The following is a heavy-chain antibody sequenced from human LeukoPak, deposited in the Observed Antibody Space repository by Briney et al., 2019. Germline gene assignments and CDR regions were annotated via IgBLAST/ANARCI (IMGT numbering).Heavy chain of an antibody. Sequence: GESLKISCKGSGYSFTSYWIGWVRQMPGKGLEWMGIIYPGDSDTRYIPSFQGQVTISADKSISTAYLQWSSLKASDTAMYYCARPLDYYDSSGYYGAFDIWGQGTMVTVSS. V-gene: IGHV5-51*03. CDR3: ARPLDYYDSSGYYGAFDI. CDR1: GYSFTSYW. CDR2: IYPGDSDT. J-gene: IGHJ3*02. D-gene: IGHD3-22*01.